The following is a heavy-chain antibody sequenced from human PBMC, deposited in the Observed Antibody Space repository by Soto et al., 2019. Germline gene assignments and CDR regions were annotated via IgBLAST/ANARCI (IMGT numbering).Heavy chain of an antibody. CDR1: GFTFSSYA. D-gene: IGHD3-10*01. J-gene: IGHJ6*02. CDR3: ARDGYYGSGSYYDYYYYGMDV. Sequence: LRLSCAASGFTFSSYAMHWVRQAPGKGLEWVAVISYDGSNKYYADSVKGRFTISRDNSKNTLYLQMNSLRAEDTAVYYCARDGYYGSGSYYDYYYYGMDVWGQGTTVTVSS. V-gene: IGHV3-30-3*01. CDR2: ISYDGSNK.